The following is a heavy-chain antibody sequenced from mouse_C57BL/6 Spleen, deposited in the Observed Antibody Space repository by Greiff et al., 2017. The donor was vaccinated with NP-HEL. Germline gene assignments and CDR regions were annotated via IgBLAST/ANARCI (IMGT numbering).Heavy chain of an antibody. CDR2: IYPRDGST. CDR1: GYTFTSYD. D-gene: IGHD2-5*01. CDR3: ARRGYSNYDWYFDV. Sequence: QVHVKQSGPELVKPGASVKLSCKASGYTFTSYDINWVKQRPGQGLEWIGWIYPRDGSTKYNEKFKGKATLTVDTSSSTAYMELHSLTSEDSAVYFCARRGYSNYDWYFDVWGTGTTVTVSS. V-gene: IGHV1-85*01. J-gene: IGHJ1*03.